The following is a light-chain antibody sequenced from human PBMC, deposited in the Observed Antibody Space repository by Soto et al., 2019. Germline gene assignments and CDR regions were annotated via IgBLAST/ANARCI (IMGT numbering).Light chain of an antibody. Sequence: EIVFTQSPATLSLSPGERATLSCRASQSVSSYLAWYQQKPGQAPRLLIYDASNRATGIPARFSGSGSGTDFTLTISSLEPEDFAVYYCQQRSNWPRMYTFGQGTKVDIK. J-gene: IGKJ2*01. CDR3: QQRSNWPRMYT. CDR2: DAS. CDR1: QSVSSY. V-gene: IGKV3-11*01.